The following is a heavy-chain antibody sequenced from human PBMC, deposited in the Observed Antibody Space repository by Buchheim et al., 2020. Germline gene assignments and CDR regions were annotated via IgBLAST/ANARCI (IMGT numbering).Heavy chain of an antibody. CDR1: GGSISSSSYY. CDR2: IYYSGST. D-gene: IGHD3-9*01. J-gene: IGHJ4*02. CDR3: ARHTEDYDILTGYYSGRGYFDY. V-gene: IGHV4-39*01. Sequence: QLQLQESGPGLVKPSETLSLTCTVSGGSISSSSYYWGWIRQPPGKGLEWIGSIYYSGSTYYNPSLKSRVTISVDTSKNQFSLKLSSVTAADTAVYYCARHTEDYDILTGYYSGRGYFDYWGQVTL.